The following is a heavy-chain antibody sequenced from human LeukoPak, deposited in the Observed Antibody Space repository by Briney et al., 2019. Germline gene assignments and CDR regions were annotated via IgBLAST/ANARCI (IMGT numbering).Heavy chain of an antibody. V-gene: IGHV4-39*01. CDR1: GGSISTSTYY. J-gene: IGHJ5*02. Sequence: SETLSLTCTVSGGSISTSTYYLAWVRQPPGKGLEWIGSYYYSGSTYYHPSLKSRVTISADTSRNQFSLRLNFVTAADTAVYYCATRDFDIGWFDPWGQGTLVTVSS. CDR3: ATRDFDIGWFDP. CDR2: YYYSGST. D-gene: IGHD3-22*01.